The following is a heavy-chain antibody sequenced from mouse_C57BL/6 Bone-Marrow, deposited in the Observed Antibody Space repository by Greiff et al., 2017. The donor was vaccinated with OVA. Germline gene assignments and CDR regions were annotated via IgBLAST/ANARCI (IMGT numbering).Heavy chain of an antibody. CDR1: GYAFSSYW. J-gene: IGHJ1*03. CDR2: IYPGDGDT. V-gene: IGHV1-80*01. D-gene: IGHD2-3*01. CDR3: ARFPGWLLRDWYFDV. Sequence: QVQLQQSGAELVKPGASVKISCKASGYAFSSYWMNWVKQRPGKGLEWIGQIYPGDGDTNYNGKFKGKATLTADKSSSTAYMQLSSLTSEDSAVYFCARFPGWLLRDWYFDVWGTGTTVTVSS.